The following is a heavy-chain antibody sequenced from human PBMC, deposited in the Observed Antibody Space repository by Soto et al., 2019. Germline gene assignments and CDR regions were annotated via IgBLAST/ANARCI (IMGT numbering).Heavy chain of an antibody. CDR1: GFTFDDYA. Sequence: DVQLVESGGGLVQPGRSLRLSCAASGFTFDDYAMHWVRQAPGKGLEWVSGISWNSGSIGYADSVKGRFTISRDNAKNSLYLQMNSLRAEDTALYYCAKVGSSWYYYYYMDVWGKGTTVTVSS. CDR2: ISWNSGSI. J-gene: IGHJ6*03. V-gene: IGHV3-9*01. CDR3: AKVGSSWYYYYYMDV. D-gene: IGHD6-13*01.